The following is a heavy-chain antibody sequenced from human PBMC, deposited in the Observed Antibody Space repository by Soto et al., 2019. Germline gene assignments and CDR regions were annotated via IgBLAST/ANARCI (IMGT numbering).Heavy chain of an antibody. CDR2: INPSGGST. CDR1: GYTFTSYA. V-gene: IGHV1-46*01. J-gene: IGHJ6*02. D-gene: IGHD5-18*01. CDR3: ARVDTAMVIRDYYYYGMDV. Sequence: ASVKVSCKASGYTFTSYAMHWVRQAPGQRLEWMGWINPSGGSTSYAQKFQGRVTMTRDTSTSTVYMELSSLRSEDTAVYYCARVDTAMVIRDYYYYGMDVWGQGTTVTVSS.